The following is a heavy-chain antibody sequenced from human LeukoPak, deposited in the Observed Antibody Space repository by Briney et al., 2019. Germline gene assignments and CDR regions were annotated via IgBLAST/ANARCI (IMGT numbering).Heavy chain of an antibody. Sequence: SETLSLTCTVSGGSISSYYWSWIRQPPGKGLEGIGYIYYSGSTNYNPSLKSRVTISVDTSKNQFSLKLSSVTAADTAVYYGARDGGSYGAVDYWGQGTLVTVSS. CDR1: GGSISSYY. V-gene: IGHV4-59*13. D-gene: IGHD4-17*01. CDR2: IYYSGST. CDR3: ARDGGSYGAVDY. J-gene: IGHJ4*02.